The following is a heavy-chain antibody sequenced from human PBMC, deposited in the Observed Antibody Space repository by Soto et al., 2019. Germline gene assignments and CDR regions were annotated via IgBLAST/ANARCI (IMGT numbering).Heavy chain of an antibody. CDR2: IYYSGST. Sequence: PSETLSLTCTVSGGSISSSSYYWGWIRQPPGKGLEWIGSIYYSGSTYYNPSLKSRVTISVDTSKNQFSLKLSSVTAADTAVYYCARHQRLGDWFDPWGQGTLVTVSS. CDR1: GGSISSSSYY. V-gene: IGHV4-39*01. CDR3: ARHQRLGDWFDP. D-gene: IGHD3-22*01. J-gene: IGHJ5*02.